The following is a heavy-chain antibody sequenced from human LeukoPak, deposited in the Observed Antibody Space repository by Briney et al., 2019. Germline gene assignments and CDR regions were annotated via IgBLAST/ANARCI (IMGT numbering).Heavy chain of an antibody. CDR1: GGSISNGDHY. CDR3: ARHPYYYGSGSYFDY. D-gene: IGHD3-10*01. CDR2: IYYSGST. Sequence: SETLSLTCTVSGGSISNGDHYWSWIRQPPGKGLEWIANIYYSGSTYYNPSLKSRVTISVDKSKSQFSLKLSSVTAADTAVYYCARHPYYYGSGSYFDYWGQGTLVTVSS. J-gene: IGHJ4*02. V-gene: IGHV4-39*01.